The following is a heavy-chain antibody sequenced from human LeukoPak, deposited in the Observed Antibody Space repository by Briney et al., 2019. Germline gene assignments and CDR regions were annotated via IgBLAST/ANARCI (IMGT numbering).Heavy chain of an antibody. J-gene: IGHJ4*02. D-gene: IGHD3-10*01. CDR3: ARRSYGSGSSI. CDR2: IYYSGST. CDR1: GGSISSSSYY. V-gene: IGHV4-39*01. Sequence: SETLSLTCTVSGGSISSSSYYWGWIRQPPGKGLEWIGSIYYSGSTYYNPSLKSRVTISVDTSKNQFSLKLSSVTAADTAVYYCARRSYGSGSSIWGQGTLVTVSS.